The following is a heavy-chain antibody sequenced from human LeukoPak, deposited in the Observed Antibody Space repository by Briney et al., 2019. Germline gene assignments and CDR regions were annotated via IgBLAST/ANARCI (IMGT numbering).Heavy chain of an antibody. Sequence: EASVKVSCKASGGTFSSYAISWVRQAPGQGLEWMGGIIPIFGTANYAQKFQGRVTITTDESTSTAYMELSSLRSEDTAVYYCATGDYYDSSGYYPNFTFDYWGQGTLVTVSS. D-gene: IGHD3-22*01. CDR3: ATGDYYDSSGYYPNFTFDY. V-gene: IGHV1-69*05. J-gene: IGHJ4*02. CDR2: IIPIFGTA. CDR1: GGTFSSYA.